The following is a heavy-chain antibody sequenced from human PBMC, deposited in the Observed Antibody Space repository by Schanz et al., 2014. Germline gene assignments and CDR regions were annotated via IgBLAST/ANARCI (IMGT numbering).Heavy chain of an antibody. CDR2: IKQDGSDK. CDR3: AKPPPGYMISWYTYYFVS. Sequence: QVQLVESGGGVVQPGRSLRLSCAGSGFSFSDYGMHWVRQAPGRGLEWVANIKQDGSDKHYVDSVKGRFTISRDNSRNTLYLQMDGLRAEDTAVYYCAKPPPGYMISWYTYYFVSWGQGTLVTVSS. V-gene: IGHV3-30*18. CDR1: GFSFSDYG. D-gene: IGHD6-13*01. J-gene: IGHJ4*02.